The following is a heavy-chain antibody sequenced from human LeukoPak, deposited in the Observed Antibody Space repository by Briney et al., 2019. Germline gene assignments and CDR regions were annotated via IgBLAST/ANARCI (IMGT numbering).Heavy chain of an antibody. CDR2: IHPSGVT. CDR1: GFSVTRDY. D-gene: IGHD6-13*01. CDR3: ARDAIAAAGSVDLPTNWFDP. V-gene: IGHV3-53*01. J-gene: IGHJ5*02. Sequence: PGGSLRLSCAVSGFSVTRDYVNWVRQAPGKGLEWVSLIHPSGVTNYADSVKGRFTISRDNSKNTLYLQMNSLRAEDTAVYYCARDAIAAAGSVDLPTNWFDPWGQGTLVTVSS.